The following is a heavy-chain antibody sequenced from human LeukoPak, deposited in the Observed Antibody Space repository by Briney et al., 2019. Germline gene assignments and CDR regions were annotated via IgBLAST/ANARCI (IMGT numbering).Heavy chain of an antibody. Sequence: GGSLRLSCAAFGFTFSSYAMHWVRQAPGKGLEWVAVISYDGSNKYYADSVKGRFTISRDNSKNTLYLQMNSLRAEDTAVYYCASWPVGWYGEDSWGQGTLVTVSS. J-gene: IGHJ4*02. CDR3: ASWPVGWYGEDS. D-gene: IGHD6-19*01. V-gene: IGHV3-30-3*01. CDR1: GFTFSSYA. CDR2: ISYDGSNK.